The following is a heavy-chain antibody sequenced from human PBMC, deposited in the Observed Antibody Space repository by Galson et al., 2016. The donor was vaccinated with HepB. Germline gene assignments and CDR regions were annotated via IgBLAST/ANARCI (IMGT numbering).Heavy chain of an antibody. D-gene: IGHD3-16*01. CDR3: ARDRRHNYAFFDS. CDR2: LSWNNFTI. J-gene: IGHJ4*02. Sequence: SLRLSCAVSDINFEDYGMHWVRQAPGKGLEWVSGLSWNNFTIAYADSVKGRFTVSRDNAKNLLYLQMNSLRDEDTAVYYCARDRRHNYAFFDSWGQGTPITVSS. V-gene: IGHV3-9*01. CDR1: DINFEDYG.